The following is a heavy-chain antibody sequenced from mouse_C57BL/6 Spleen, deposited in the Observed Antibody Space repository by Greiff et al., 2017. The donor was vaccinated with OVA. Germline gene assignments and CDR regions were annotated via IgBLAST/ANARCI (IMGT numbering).Heavy chain of an antibody. V-gene: IGHV5-17*01. CDR3: ARDGGGYYFDY. D-gene: IGHD3-1*01. CDR1: GFTFSDYG. Sequence: EVKLVESGGGLVKPGGSLKLSCAASGFTFSDYGMHWVRQAPEKGLEWVAYISSGSSTIYYADTVKGRFTISRDNAKHTLFLQMTSLRSEDTAMYYCARDGGGYYFDYWGQGTTLTVSS. J-gene: IGHJ2*01. CDR2: ISSGSSTI.